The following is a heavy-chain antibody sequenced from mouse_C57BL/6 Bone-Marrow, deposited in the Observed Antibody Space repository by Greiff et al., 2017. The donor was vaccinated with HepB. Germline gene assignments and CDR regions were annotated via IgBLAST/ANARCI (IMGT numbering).Heavy chain of an antibody. CDR2: IDPEDGDT. CDR1: GFNIKDYY. J-gene: IGHJ3*01. V-gene: IGHV14-1*01. Sequence: EVQLQQSGAELVRPGASVKLSCTASGFNIKDYYMHWVKQRPEQGLEWIGRIDPEDGDTEYAPKFQGKATMTADKSSNTAYLQLSSLTSEDTAVYYCTTESGDSWFAYWGPGTLVTVSA. D-gene: IGHD2-13*01. CDR3: TTESGDSWFAY.